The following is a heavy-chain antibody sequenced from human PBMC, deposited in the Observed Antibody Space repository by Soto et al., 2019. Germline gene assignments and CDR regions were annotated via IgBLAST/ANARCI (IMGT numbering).Heavy chain of an antibody. V-gene: IGHV4-30-4*01. Sequence: SETLSLTCTVSGGSISSGDYYWSWIRQPPGKGLEWIGYIYYSGSTYYNPSLKSRVTISVDTSKNQFSLKLSSVTAADTAVYYCARGSLRDCSSTSCPRVPWFDPWGQGTLVTVSS. CDR3: ARGSLRDCSSTSCPRVPWFDP. CDR2: IYYSGST. D-gene: IGHD2-2*01. CDR1: GGSISSGDYY. J-gene: IGHJ5*02.